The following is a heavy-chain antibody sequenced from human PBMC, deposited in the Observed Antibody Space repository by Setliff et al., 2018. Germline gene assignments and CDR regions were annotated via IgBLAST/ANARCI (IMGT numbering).Heavy chain of an antibody. CDR1: GYTLSNSI. CDR3: LRLVRYCTKIACQATSGDEV. CDR2: ISAYNGKT. V-gene: IGHV1-18*01. J-gene: IGHJ4*02. D-gene: IGHD2-8*01. Sequence: ASVKVSCKASGYTLSNSILSWVRQAPGQGHEWVGWISAYNGKTYSAQKFQDRVTLTTHTSTNMGYLELRGLRSDDTAVYYCLRLVRYCTKIACQATSGDEVWGLGTLVTVSS.